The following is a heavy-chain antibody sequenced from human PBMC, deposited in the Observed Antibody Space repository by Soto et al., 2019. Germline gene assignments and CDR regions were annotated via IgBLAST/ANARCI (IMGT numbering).Heavy chain of an antibody. V-gene: IGHV4-4*02. CDR3: KTGKVEQYSSSWYYFDY. J-gene: IGHJ4*02. CDR1: SGSISSSNW. Sequence: SETLSLTCAVSSGSISSSNWWSWVRQPPGKGLEWIGEIYHSGSTNYNPSLKRRVTISVDKSKNQFSLKLSSVTAADTAVYYCKTGKVEQYSSSWYYFDYWGQGTLVTVSS. CDR2: IYHSGST. D-gene: IGHD6-13*01.